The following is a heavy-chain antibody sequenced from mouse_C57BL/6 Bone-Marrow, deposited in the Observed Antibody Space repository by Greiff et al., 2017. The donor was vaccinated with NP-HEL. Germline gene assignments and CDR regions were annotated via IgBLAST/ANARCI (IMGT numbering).Heavy chain of an antibody. CDR2: ISNGGGST. CDR1: GFTFSDYY. Sequence: DVQLVESGGGLVQPGGSLKLSCAASGFTFSDYYMYWVRQTPEKRLEWVAYISNGGGSTYYPDTVKGRFTISRDNAKNTLYLQMSRLKSEDTAMYYCARLGTWFAYWGQGTLVTVSA. J-gene: IGHJ3*01. CDR3: ARLGTWFAY. V-gene: IGHV5-12*01.